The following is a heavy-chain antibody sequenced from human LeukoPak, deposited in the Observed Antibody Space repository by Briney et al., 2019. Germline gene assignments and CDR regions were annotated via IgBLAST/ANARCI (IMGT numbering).Heavy chain of an antibody. V-gene: IGHV3-33*08. CDR1: GFTFSSYS. J-gene: IGHJ4*02. D-gene: IGHD2-15*01. CDR2: IWYDGSNK. Sequence: GGSLRLSCAASGFTFSSYSMHWVRQAPGKGLEWVAVIWYDGSNKYYADSVKGRFTISRDNSKNTLYLQMNSLRAEDTAVYYCARDRYCSGGSCYSRLDYWGQGTLVTVSS. CDR3: ARDRYCSGGSCYSRLDY.